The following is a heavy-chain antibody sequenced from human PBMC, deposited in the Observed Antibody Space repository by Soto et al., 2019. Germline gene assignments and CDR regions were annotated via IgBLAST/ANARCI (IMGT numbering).Heavy chain of an antibody. D-gene: IGHD6-13*01. Sequence: GESLKISCKVSGYSFTSYWISWVRQMPGKGLEWMGRIDPSDSYTNYSPSFQGHVTISADKSISNAYLQWSSLKAPDTAMYYCERIAAPGTPLNGMDVWGQGTTVTVSS. J-gene: IGHJ6*02. V-gene: IGHV5-10-1*01. CDR3: ERIAAPGTPLNGMDV. CDR2: IDPSDSYT. CDR1: GYSFTSYW.